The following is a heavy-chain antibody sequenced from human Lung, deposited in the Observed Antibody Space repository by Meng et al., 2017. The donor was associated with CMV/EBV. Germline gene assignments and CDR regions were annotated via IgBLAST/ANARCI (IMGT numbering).Heavy chain of an antibody. V-gene: IGHV5-51*01. CDR2: IYPGDSDT. Sequence: ESXKISCKGSGYSFTSYWIGWVRQMPGKGLEWMGIIYPGDSDTRYSPSYQGQVTIPADKSISTAYLQWSSLKASDTAMYYCARGVYSSSSNWFDPWGQGTXVTVSS. J-gene: IGHJ5*02. D-gene: IGHD6-6*01. CDR1: GYSFTSYW. CDR3: ARGVYSSSSNWFDP.